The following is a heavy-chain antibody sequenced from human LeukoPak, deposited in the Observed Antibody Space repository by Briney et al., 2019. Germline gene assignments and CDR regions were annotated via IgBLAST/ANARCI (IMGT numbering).Heavy chain of an antibody. CDR1: GFSVINAW. CDR2: IKSRADGGTT. J-gene: IGHJ4*02. D-gene: IGHD3-3*01. V-gene: IGHV3-15*05. CDR3: LIFPGR. Sequence: PGGSLRLSCAASGFSVINAWMSWVRQAPGQGLEWVGRIKSRADGGTTGYAAPVEGRFSISRDDSENTLYLQMSSLQIDDTALYYCLIFPGRWRQGTLVTVST.